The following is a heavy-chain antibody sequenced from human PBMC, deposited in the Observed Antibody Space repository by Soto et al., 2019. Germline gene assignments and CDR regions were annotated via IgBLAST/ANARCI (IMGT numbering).Heavy chain of an antibody. CDR1: GGSISSYH. V-gene: IGHV4-59*01. D-gene: IGHD1-26*01. Sequence: SETLSLTCTVSGGSISSYHWSWIRQSPGKGLEWIGYVFYTGSTKYNPALKRRVTISVDTSKNQFSLKLSSVSAADTGLYYCARSYSGTFYGYDTWGQGILVTVSA. CDR2: VFYTGST. J-gene: IGHJ5*02. CDR3: ARSYSGTFYGYDT.